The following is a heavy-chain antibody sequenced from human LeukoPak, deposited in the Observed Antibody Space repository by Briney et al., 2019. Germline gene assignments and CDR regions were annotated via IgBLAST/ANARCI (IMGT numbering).Heavy chain of an antibody. CDR2: ISSSSTI. CDR1: GFTFSSYS. J-gene: IGHJ4*02. D-gene: IGHD2-15*01. CDR3: ARVYCSGGSFAQFDY. Sequence: GGSLRLSCAASGFTFSSYSVNWVRQAPGKGLEWVSYISSSSTIFYADSVKGRFTISRDNAKNSLYLQMNSLRAEDTAVYYCARVYCSGGSFAQFDYWGQGTLVSVSS. V-gene: IGHV3-48*01.